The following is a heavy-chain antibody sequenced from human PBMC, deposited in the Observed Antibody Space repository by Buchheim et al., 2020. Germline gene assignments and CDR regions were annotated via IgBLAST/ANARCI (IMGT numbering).Heavy chain of an antibody. CDR2: ISISGSTI. Sequence: EVQLVESGGGLVQPGGSLRLSCAASGFTFSSYEMNWVRQAPGKGLEWVSYISISGSTIYYADSVKGRFTISRDNAKNSLYLQMNSLRAEDTAVYYCSREGGSSWTYYYYYGMDVWGQGTT. V-gene: IGHV3-48*03. D-gene: IGHD6-13*01. CDR3: SREGGSSWTYYYYYGMDV. J-gene: IGHJ6*02. CDR1: GFTFSSYE.